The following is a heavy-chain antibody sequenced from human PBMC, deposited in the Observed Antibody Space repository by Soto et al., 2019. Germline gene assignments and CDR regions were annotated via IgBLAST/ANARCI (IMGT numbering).Heavy chain of an antibody. CDR3: AVMSSRSDVLDV. D-gene: IGHD6-19*01. Sequence: GGSLRLSCSASGFTFSTYWMEWVRQAPGKGLLWVSSLNGDASTANYADSVKGRFTISRDNAKNTLYLQMNSLRAEDTAMYYCAVMSSRSDVLDVWGQGAMVTVSS. V-gene: IGHV3-74*01. CDR2: LNGDASTA. CDR1: GFTFSTYW. J-gene: IGHJ3*01.